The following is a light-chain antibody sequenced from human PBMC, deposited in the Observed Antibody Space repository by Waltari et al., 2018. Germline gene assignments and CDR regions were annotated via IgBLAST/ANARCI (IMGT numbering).Light chain of an antibody. CDR2: EVS. Sequence: QSALTQPASVSGSPGQSIPISCTGTRSDVGRYNSVPCDQQYPGKAPKLMISEVSNRPSGISNRFSGSKSGNTASLTISGLQAEDEAYYYCSSYTGRSTLLYVFGTGTKVTVL. V-gene: IGLV2-14*01. J-gene: IGLJ1*01. CDR3: SSYTGRSTLLYV. CDR1: RSDVGRYNS.